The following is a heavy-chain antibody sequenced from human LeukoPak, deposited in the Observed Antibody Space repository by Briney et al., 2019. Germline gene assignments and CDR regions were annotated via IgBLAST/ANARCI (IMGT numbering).Heavy chain of an antibody. Sequence: TGGSLRLSCAVSGFTFNSHAMCWVRQAPGKGLEWVSSIDISGGSTHYADSVKGRFTISRDNSKNTLYLQMNSLRGEDTALYFCANEVRPNDYWGQGTLVTVSS. CDR2: IDISGGST. CDR1: GFTFNSHA. D-gene: IGHD4/OR15-4a*01. CDR3: ANEVRPNDY. V-gene: IGHV3-23*01. J-gene: IGHJ4*02.